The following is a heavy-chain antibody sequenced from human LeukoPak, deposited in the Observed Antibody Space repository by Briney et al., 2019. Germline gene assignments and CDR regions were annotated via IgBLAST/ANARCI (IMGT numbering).Heavy chain of an antibody. CDR1: RCSITSYY. V-gene: IGHV4-59*01. Sequence: SETLSLTCTVSRCSITSYYWSWIRQPPGKGLEWIGYVYHSGSTNYNPSLKSRVTISVDTSKNQFSLKLSSVTAADTAVYYCASDRYIFAGPDAYYYMDVWGKGTTVTISS. CDR3: ASDRYIFAGPDAYYYMDV. CDR2: VYHSGST. D-gene: IGHD5-18*01. J-gene: IGHJ6*03.